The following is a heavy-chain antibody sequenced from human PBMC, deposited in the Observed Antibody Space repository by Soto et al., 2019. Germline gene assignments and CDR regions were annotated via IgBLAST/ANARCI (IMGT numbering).Heavy chain of an antibody. V-gene: IGHV3-7*01. CDR2: IKQDGSEK. CDR3: AKTLGP. CDR1: GITFGSRA. J-gene: IGHJ5*02. Sequence: PGGSLRLSCVASGITFGSRAMSWVRQAPGEGLGWVANIKQDGSEKYYVDSVKGRFTISRDNAKNSLYLQMNSLRAEDTAVYYCAKTLGPWGQGTLVTVSS.